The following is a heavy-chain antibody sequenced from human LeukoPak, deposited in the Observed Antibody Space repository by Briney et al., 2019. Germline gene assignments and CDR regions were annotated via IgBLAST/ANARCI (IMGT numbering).Heavy chain of an antibody. Sequence: GRSLRLSCAASGFTFDDYAMHWVRQAPGKGLEWVSGISWNSGIIGYADSVKGRFTISRDNAKNSLYLQMNSLRAEDTALYYCAKASGYYPSNWFDPWGQGTLVTVSS. CDR3: AKASGYYPSNWFDP. D-gene: IGHD3-22*01. J-gene: IGHJ5*02. V-gene: IGHV3-9*01. CDR2: ISWNSGII. CDR1: GFTFDDYA.